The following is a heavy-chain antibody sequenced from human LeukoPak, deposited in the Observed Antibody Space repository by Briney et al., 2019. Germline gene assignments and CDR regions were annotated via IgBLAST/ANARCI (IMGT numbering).Heavy chain of an antibody. D-gene: IGHD3-10*01. CDR3: ARDSVRGGRYGMDV. J-gene: IGHJ6*02. CDR2: ISSSSNYI. CDR1: GFTFISYS. Sequence: GGSLGLSCAASGFTFISYSMNWVRQAPGKGLGWVSSISSSSNYIYYADSVKGRFTISRDNAKNSLYLQMNSLRAEDTAVYYCARDSVRGGRYGMDVWGQGTTVTVSS. V-gene: IGHV3-21*01.